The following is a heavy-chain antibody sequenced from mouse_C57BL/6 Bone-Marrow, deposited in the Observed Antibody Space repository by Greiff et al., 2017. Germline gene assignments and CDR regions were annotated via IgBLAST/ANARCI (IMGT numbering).Heavy chain of an antibody. D-gene: IGHD1-1*01. V-gene: IGHV1-55*01. CDR1: GYTFTSYW. CDR2: IYPGSGST. CDR3: ARRTTVVHYDAMDY. J-gene: IGHJ4*01. Sequence: QVQLQQPGAELVKPGASVKMSCKASGYTFTSYWITWVKQRPGQGLEWIGDIYPGSGSTNYNEKFKSKATLTVDTSSSTAYMQLSSLTSEDSAVYYCARRTTVVHYDAMDYWGQGTSVTVSS.